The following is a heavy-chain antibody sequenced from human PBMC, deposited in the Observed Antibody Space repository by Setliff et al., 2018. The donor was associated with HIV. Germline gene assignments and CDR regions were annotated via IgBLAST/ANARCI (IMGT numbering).Heavy chain of an antibody. CDR1: GYTFTSYG. J-gene: IGHJ3*02. V-gene: IGHV1-18*01. CDR2: ISPYNGNT. Sequence: ASVKVSCKASGYTFTSYGISWVRQAPGQGLEWMGWISPYNGNTNYVQKLQGRVTITTDTSTSTAYMELSSLRSEDTAVYYCTTDAYHDYLTGPTPGAFDIWGQGTMVTVSS. D-gene: IGHD3-9*01. CDR3: TTDAYHDYLTGPTPGAFDI.